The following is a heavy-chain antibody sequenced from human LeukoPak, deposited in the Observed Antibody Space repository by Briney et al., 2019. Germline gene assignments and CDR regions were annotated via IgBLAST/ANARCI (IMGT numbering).Heavy chain of an antibody. D-gene: IGHD2-2*01. CDR3: AKSGGHFGYCSITSCPYDAFDI. V-gene: IGHV3-23*01. CDR1: AFTFSSYA. CDR2: IIGGGGST. Sequence: RGSLRLSCAPSAFTFSSYAMSWVRQAPGEGLGWVSAIIGGGGSTYYADSVKGRFTISRDNSKNTLYLQMNSLRGEDTTVYYCAKSGGHFGYCSITSCPYDAFDIWGQGTMVTVSS. J-gene: IGHJ3*02.